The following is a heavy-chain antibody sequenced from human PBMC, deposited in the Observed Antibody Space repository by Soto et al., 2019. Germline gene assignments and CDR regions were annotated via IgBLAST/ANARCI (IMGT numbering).Heavy chain of an antibody. CDR1: GYTFTSYG. CDR2: INAGNGNT. Sequence: ASVKVSCKASGYTFTSYGISWVRQAPGQRLEWMGWINAGNGNTKYSQKFQGRVTITRDTSASTAYMELSSLRSEDTAVYYCARDRSYCISTSCYVTANWFDPWGQGTLVTVSS. CDR3: ARDRSYCISTSCYVTANWFDP. D-gene: IGHD2-2*01. V-gene: IGHV1-3*01. J-gene: IGHJ5*02.